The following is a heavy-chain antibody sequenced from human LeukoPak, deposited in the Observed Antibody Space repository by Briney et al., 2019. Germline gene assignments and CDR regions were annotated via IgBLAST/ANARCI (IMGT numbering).Heavy chain of an antibody. CDR3: ARGNWNADYYYMDV. J-gene: IGHJ6*03. CDR1: GGIFSSYA. Sequence: AASVKVSCKASGGIFSSYAISWVRQAPGQGLEWMGGIIPIFGTANYAQKFQGRVTITTDESTSTAYMELSSLRSEDTAVYYCARGNWNADYYYMDVWGKGTTVTVSS. CDR2: IIPIFGTA. D-gene: IGHD1-1*01. V-gene: IGHV1-69*05.